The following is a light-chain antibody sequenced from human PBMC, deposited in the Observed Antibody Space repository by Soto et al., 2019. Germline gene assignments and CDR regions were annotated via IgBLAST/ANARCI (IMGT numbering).Light chain of an antibody. V-gene: IGLV2-14*01. CDR2: EVS. CDR3: SSYTSSSTYV. CDR1: SSDVGGYNY. Sequence: QSVLTQPASVSGSPGQPNTISCTGTSSDVGGYNYVSWYQQHPGKAPKLMIYEVSNRPSGVSNRYSGSKSGNTSSLTISGLQAEDEADYYCSSYTSSSTYVFGTGTKVTVL. J-gene: IGLJ1*01.